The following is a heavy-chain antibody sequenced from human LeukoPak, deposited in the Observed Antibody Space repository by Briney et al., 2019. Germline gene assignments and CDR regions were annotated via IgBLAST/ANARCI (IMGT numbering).Heavy chain of an antibody. V-gene: IGHV4-38-2*02. CDR1: GYSTSSGYY. D-gene: IGHD3-22*01. CDR3: ARGKTYYYDSSGYYDSYYFDY. Sequence: PSETLSLTCTVSGYSTSSGYYWGWIRQPPGKGLEWIGSIYHSGSTYYNPSLKSRVTISVDTSKNQFSLKLSSVTAADTAVYYCARGKTYYYDSSGYYDSYYFDYWGQGTLVTVSS. J-gene: IGHJ4*02. CDR2: IYHSGST.